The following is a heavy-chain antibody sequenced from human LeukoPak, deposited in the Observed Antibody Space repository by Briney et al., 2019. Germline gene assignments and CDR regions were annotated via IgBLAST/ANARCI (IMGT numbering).Heavy chain of an antibody. D-gene: IGHD2-2*01. CDR1: GGSISSYY. Sequence: SETLSLTCTVSGGSISSYYWSWIRQPPGKGLEWIGYIYYSGSTNYNPSLKSRVTISVDTSKNQFSLKLSSVTAADTAVYYCARAGTKDYYYYYMDVWGKGTTVTVSS. J-gene: IGHJ6*03. CDR3: ARAGTKDYYYYYMDV. V-gene: IGHV4-59*01. CDR2: IYYSGST.